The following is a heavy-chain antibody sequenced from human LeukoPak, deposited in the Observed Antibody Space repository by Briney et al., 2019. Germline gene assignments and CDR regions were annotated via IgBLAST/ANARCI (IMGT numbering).Heavy chain of an antibody. V-gene: IGHV3-74*01. CDR2: INSDGSSI. Sequence: GGSLRLSCAASGFTFSSYWMHWVRQAPGKGLVWVSRINSDGSSISYADSVKGRFTISRDNAKNTLYLQMNSLSAEDTAVYYCLGRRDTALDYWGQGTLVTVSS. CDR1: GFTFSSYW. CDR3: LGRRDTALDY. D-gene: IGHD5-24*01. J-gene: IGHJ4*02.